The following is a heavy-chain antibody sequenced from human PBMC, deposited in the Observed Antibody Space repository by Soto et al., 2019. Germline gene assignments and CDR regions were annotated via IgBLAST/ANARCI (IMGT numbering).Heavy chain of an antibody. CDR1: GFSLITNGVG. CDR3: AHSAQWTDYFDY. V-gene: IGHV2-5*02. J-gene: IGHJ4*02. Sequence: QITLKESGPTLVKPKQTLTLTCNFSGFSLITNGVGVGWIRQPPGKALECLALIFWDDDKHYSPSLMNRLTISKDTSKNQVVLTMTNMDPGDTATYYCAHSAQWTDYFDYWGQGTLVTVSS. CDR2: IFWDDDK. D-gene: IGHD6-19*01.